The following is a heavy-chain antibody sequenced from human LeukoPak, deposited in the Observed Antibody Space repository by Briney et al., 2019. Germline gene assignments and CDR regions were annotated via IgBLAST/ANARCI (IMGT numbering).Heavy chain of an antibody. J-gene: IGHJ4*02. CDR2: ITSSSSYI. V-gene: IGHV3-21*01. Sequence: PGGSLRLSCAASGFTFNTYTMTWVREAPGKALEWVSSITSSSSYIYYADSMKGRFTISRDNAKNSLYLQMNSLRAEDTAVYYCARDYGGSSPFDYWGQGTLVTVSS. CDR3: ARDYGGSSPFDY. CDR1: GFTFNTYT. D-gene: IGHD4-23*01.